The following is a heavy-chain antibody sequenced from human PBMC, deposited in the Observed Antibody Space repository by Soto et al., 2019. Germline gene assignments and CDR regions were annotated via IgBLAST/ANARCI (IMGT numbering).Heavy chain of an antibody. V-gene: IGHV4-34*01. Sequence: QVQLQQWGAGLLKPSETLSLTCAVYGGSFSGYYWSWIRQPPGKGLEWIGEINHSGSTNYNPSLKSRVTISVDMSKNQFSLKLSSVTDADTAVYYCARGGAYCSSTSCYDSRAFDIWGQGTMVTVSS. CDR2: INHSGST. J-gene: IGHJ3*02. D-gene: IGHD2-2*01. CDR3: ARGGAYCSSTSCYDSRAFDI. CDR1: GGSFSGYY.